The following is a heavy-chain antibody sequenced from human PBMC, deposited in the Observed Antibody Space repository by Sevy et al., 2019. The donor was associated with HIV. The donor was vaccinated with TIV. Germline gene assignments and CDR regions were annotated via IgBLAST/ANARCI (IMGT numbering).Heavy chain of an antibody. CDR3: AKDISEGDYYDSSGYNFDY. J-gene: IGHJ4*02. D-gene: IGHD3-22*01. CDR1: GFTFDDYA. V-gene: IGHV3-9*01. CDR2: ISWNSGSI. Sequence: GGSLRLSCAASGFTFDDYAMHWVRQAPGKGLEWVSGISWNSGSIGYADSVKGRFTISRDNAKNSLYLQMNSLRAEDTALYYCAKDISEGDYYDSSGYNFDYWGQGTLVTVSS.